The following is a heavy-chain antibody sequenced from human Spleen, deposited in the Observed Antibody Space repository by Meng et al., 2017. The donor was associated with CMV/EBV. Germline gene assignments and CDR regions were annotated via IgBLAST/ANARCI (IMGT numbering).Heavy chain of an antibody. D-gene: IGHD3-22*01. Sequence: GGSLRLSCAASGFIFSSCGMNWVRQAPGKGLEWVSSISSSSSYIYYADSVKGRFTISRDNAKNSLYLQMNSLRAEDTAVYYCAREVYHYDSRDSYGMDVWGQGTTVTVSS. CDR1: GFIFSSCG. CDR2: ISSSSSYI. CDR3: AREVYHYDSRDSYGMDV. V-gene: IGHV3-21*01. J-gene: IGHJ6*02.